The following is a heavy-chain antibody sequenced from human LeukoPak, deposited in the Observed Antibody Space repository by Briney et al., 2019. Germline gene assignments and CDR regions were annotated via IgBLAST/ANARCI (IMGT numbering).Heavy chain of an antibody. CDR2: ISTSGST. D-gene: IGHD3-10*01. CDR3: ARFSVSMTMVRGAYYYGMDV. CDR1: GASISSYY. V-gene: IGHV4-4*07. J-gene: IGHJ6*02. Sequence: SETLSLTCTVSGASISSYYWSWIRQPAGKGLEWVGRISTSGSTNYNPSLKGRVTVSLDTSKNQFSLKLNSVTGADTAVYYCARFSVSMTMVRGAYYYGMDVWGQGTTVTVSS.